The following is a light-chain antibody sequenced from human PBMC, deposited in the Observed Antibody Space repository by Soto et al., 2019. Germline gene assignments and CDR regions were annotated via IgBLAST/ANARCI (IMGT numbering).Light chain of an antibody. J-gene: IGLJ2*01. CDR3: SSYEGSNNGV. Sequence: QSALTQPPSASGSPGQSVTISCTGTSSDVGGYNYVSWYQQHPGKAPKLMIYEVSKRPSGVPDRFSGSKSGNTASLTVSGLRAREGADYSGSSYEGSNNGVFGGGTRLPVL. CDR2: EVS. V-gene: IGLV2-8*01. CDR1: SSDVGGYNY.